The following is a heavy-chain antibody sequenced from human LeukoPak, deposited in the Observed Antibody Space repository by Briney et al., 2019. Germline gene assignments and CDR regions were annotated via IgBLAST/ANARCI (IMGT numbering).Heavy chain of an antibody. D-gene: IGHD3-10*01. CDR1: GDSISSGSYY. V-gene: IGHV4-31*03. CDR2: IYYSGST. Sequence: PSETLSLTCNVSGDSISSGSYYWSWIRQHPGKGLEWIGYIYYSGSTYYNPSLKSRVTISVDTSKDQFSLTLSSVTAADTAVYYCARSSGNLYMGYYYYYMDVWGKGTTVTVSS. CDR3: ARSSGNLYMGYYYYYMDV. J-gene: IGHJ6*03.